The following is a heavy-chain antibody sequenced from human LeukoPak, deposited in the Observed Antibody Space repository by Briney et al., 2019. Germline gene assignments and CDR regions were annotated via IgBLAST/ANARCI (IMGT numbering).Heavy chain of an antibody. CDR3: ARRVSGASIAAAGGLDY. CDR2: IYYSGST. Sequence: PSETLSLTCTVSGGSISSYYWSWIRQPPGKGLEWIGYIYYSGSTNYNPSLKSRVTISVDTSKNQFSLKLSSVTAADTAVYYCARRVSGASIAAAGGLDYWGQGTLVTVSS. V-gene: IGHV4-59*08. CDR1: GGSISSYY. J-gene: IGHJ4*02. D-gene: IGHD6-13*01.